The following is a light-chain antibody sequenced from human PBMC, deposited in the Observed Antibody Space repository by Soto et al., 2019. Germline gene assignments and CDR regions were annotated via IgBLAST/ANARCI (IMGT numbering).Light chain of an antibody. V-gene: IGLV2-8*01. CDR1: SSDVGGYNY. Sequence: QSALTQPPSASGSPGQSVTISCTGTSSDVGGYNYVSWYQQHPVKVPKLMVYEVNKRPSGVPDRFSGSKSGNTASLTVSGLQAEDEADYYCTSYAGGNNVVGTGTKLTVL. J-gene: IGLJ1*01. CDR2: EVN. CDR3: TSYAGGNNV.